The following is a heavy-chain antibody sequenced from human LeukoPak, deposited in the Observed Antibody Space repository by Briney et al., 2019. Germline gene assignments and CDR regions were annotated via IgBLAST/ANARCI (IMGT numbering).Heavy chain of an antibody. V-gene: IGHV3-48*01. Sequence: GGSLRLSCAASGFNFRTYSMDWVRQAPGKGLEWVSFIASGGTTHYADSVKGRFTISRDNAKNSVYLQMNSLRAEDTAVYSCVRDPYKDSNNYPGYWGQGTLVAVSS. D-gene: IGHD3-22*01. J-gene: IGHJ4*02. CDR2: IASGGTT. CDR3: VRDPYKDSNNYPGY. CDR1: GFNFRTYS.